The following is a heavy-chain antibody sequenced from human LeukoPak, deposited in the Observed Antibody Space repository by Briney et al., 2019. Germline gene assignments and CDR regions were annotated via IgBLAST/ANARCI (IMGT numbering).Heavy chain of an antibody. CDR1: GYTFTGYY. D-gene: IGHD2-15*01. CDR3: ARGCSGGSCYGY. CDR2: INPNSGGT. Sequence: ASVKVSCKASGYTFTGYYMHWVRQAPGQGLEWMGWINPNSGGTNYAQRFQGRVTMTRDTSISTAYMELSRLRSDDTAVYYCARGCSGGSCYGYWGQGTLVTVSS. V-gene: IGHV1-2*02. J-gene: IGHJ4*02.